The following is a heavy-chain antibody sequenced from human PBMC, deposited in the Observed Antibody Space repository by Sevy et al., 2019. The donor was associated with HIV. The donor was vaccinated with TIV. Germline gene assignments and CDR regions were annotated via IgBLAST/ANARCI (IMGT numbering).Heavy chain of an antibody. V-gene: IGHV3-21*01. CDR1: GFTFSSYS. J-gene: IGHJ4*02. CDR3: ARDYYYDSSGYYVPYYFDY. CDR2: ISSSSSYI. D-gene: IGHD3-22*01. Sequence: GESLKISCAASGFTFSSYSMNWVRQAPGKGLEWVSSISSSSSYIYYADSVKGRFTISRDNAKNSLYLQMNSLRAEDTAVYYCARDYYYDSSGYYVPYYFDYWGQGTLVTVSS.